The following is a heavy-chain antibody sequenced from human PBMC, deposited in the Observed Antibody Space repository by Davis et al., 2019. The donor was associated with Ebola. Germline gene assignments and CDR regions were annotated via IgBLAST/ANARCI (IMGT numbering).Heavy chain of an antibody. D-gene: IGHD3-22*01. J-gene: IGHJ4*02. CDR2: IIPILGIA. Sequence: SVKVSCKASGGTFSSYAISWVRQAPGQGLEWMGRIIPILGIANYAQKFQGRVTITADKSTSTAYMELSSLRSDDTAVYYCARQRYYYDSSGYYYFDYWGQGTLVTVSS. CDR1: GGTFSSYA. V-gene: IGHV1-69*04. CDR3: ARQRYYYDSSGYYYFDY.